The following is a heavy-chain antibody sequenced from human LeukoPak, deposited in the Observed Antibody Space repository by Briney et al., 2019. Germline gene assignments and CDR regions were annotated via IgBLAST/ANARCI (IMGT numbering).Heavy chain of an antibody. CDR2: IKQDGSEK. V-gene: IGHV3-7*01. D-gene: IGHD5-24*01. CDR3: ARGQLYYYYYMDV. J-gene: IGHJ6*03. CDR1: GFTFSSYW. Sequence: GGSLRLSCVPSGFTFSSYWMSWVRQAPGKGLEWVANIKQDGSEKYYVDSVKGRFTISRDNAKNSLYLQMNSLRAEDTAVYCCARGQLYYYYYMDVWGKGTTVTVSS.